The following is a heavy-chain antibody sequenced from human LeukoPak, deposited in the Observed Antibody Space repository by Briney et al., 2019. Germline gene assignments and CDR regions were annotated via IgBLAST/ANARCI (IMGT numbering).Heavy chain of an antibody. D-gene: IGHD3-10*01. Sequence: GGSLRLSCAASGFTFSSYWMSWIRQAPGKGPEWVAKIKQDGSEEYYVDSVKGRFTISRDNAKNSLYLQMNSLRAEDTAVYYCARQDVWFGEWIWFDPWGQGTLVTVSS. V-gene: IGHV3-7*01. CDR2: IKQDGSEE. J-gene: IGHJ5*02. CDR1: GFTFSSYW. CDR3: ARQDVWFGEWIWFDP.